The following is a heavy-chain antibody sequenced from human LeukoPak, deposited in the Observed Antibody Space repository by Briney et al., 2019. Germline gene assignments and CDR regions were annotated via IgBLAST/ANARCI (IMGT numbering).Heavy chain of an antibody. Sequence: SGGSLRLSCAASGFTFSSYGMHWVRQAPGKGLEWVAVIWYDGSNKYYADSVKGRFTIPRDNSKNTLYLQMNSLRAEDTAVYYCAKDRDIGSGNHFDYWGQGTLVTVSS. CDR1: GFTFSSYG. CDR3: AKDRDIGSGNHFDY. J-gene: IGHJ4*02. D-gene: IGHD2-15*01. V-gene: IGHV3-33*06. CDR2: IWYDGSNK.